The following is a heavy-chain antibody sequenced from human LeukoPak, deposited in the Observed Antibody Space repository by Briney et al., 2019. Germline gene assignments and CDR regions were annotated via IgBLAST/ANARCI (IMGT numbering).Heavy chain of an antibody. CDR3: ATTYSSSWYWWFDP. CDR1: GYTLTELS. CDR2: FDPEDGET. Sequence: ASVKVSCKVSGYTLTELSMHWVRQAPGKGLEWMGGFDPEDGETIYAQKFQGRVTMTEDTSTDKAYMELSRLRSEDTAVYYCATTYSSSWYWWFDPWGQGTLVTVSS. J-gene: IGHJ5*02. D-gene: IGHD6-13*01. V-gene: IGHV1-24*01.